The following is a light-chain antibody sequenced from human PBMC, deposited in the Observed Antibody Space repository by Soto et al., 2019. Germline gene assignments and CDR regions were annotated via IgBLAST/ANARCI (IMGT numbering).Light chain of an antibody. J-gene: IGLJ3*02. CDR3: AVWDDSLIGWV. CDR1: SSNIGGNA. V-gene: IGLV1-44*01. Sequence: QSVLTQPPSVSGTPGQRVTISCSGSSSNIGGNAVNWYQQLPGTAPKLLIYSNSQRPSGVPDRFSGSKSGTSASLALSGLRSEDEADYYCAVWDDSLIGWVFGGGTKLTVL. CDR2: SNS.